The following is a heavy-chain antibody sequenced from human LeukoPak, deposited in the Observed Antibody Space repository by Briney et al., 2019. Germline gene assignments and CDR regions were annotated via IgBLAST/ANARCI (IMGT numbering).Heavy chain of an antibody. V-gene: IGHV1-2*02. CDR1: GYTFTGYY. Sequence: ASVKVSCKASGYTFTGYYMHWVRQAPARGREWMGWINPNSGGTNYAQKFQGRVTMTRDTSISTAYMELSRLRSDDTAVYYCARDIVGGTVAGTFDWGQGTLVTVSS. CDR3: ARDIVGGTVAGTFD. CDR2: INPNSGGT. D-gene: IGHD6-19*01. J-gene: IGHJ4*02.